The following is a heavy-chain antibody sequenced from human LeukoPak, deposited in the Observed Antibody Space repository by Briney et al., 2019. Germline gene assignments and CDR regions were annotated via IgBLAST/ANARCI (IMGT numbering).Heavy chain of an antibody. CDR1: GYTFTSYG. V-gene: IGHV1-18*01. CDR2: ISAYNGNT. Sequence: ASVKVSCKASGYTFTSYGISWVRQAPGQGLEWMGWISAYNGNTNYAQKLQGRVTMTTDTSTSTAYMELRSLRSDDTAVYYCARDLVRGIAAAGTSNYYYYYMDVWGKGTTVTVSS. CDR3: ARDLVRGIAAAGTSNYYYYYMDV. D-gene: IGHD6-13*01. J-gene: IGHJ6*03.